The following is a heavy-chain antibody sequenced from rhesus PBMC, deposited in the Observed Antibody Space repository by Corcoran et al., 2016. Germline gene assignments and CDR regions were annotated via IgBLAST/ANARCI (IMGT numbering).Heavy chain of an antibody. CDR3: ARGSRYFDY. CDR2: IYCSSTST. D-gene: IGHD2-39*01. V-gene: IGHV4S10*01. CDR1: GGSISDSSR. J-gene: IGHJ4*01. Sequence: QVQLQESGPGVVKPSETLSITCAVSGGSISDSSRWSWIRQPPGKGLECIGYIYCSSTSTTYNPSLKSRVTISKDTSKNQFSLKLSSVTAADTAVYYCARGSRYFDYWGQGVLVTVSS.